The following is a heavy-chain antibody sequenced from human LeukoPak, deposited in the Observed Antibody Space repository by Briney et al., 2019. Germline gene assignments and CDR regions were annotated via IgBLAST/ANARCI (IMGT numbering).Heavy chain of an antibody. D-gene: IGHD5/OR15-5a*01. CDR2: INPNSGGT. CDR3: ARDMDPILRVWFDP. J-gene: IGHJ5*02. CDR1: GYTFTGYY. Sequence: GASVKVSCKASGYTFTGYYMHWVRQAPGQGLEWMGWINPNSGGTNYAQKFQGRVTMTRDTSISTAYMELSRLRSDDTAVYYCARDMDPILRVWFDPWGQGTLVTVSS. V-gene: IGHV1-2*02.